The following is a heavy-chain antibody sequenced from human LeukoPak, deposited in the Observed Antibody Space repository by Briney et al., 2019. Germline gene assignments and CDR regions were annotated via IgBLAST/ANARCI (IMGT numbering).Heavy chain of an antibody. Sequence: ASVKVSCKASGYSFTGYFMHWVRQAPGQGLEWMGWINPNSGGTSYLQNFQGRVTMTRDTSISTAYMDLSRLRSDDTAVYYCARGRPGDYFDYWGQGTLVTVSS. CDR3: ARGRPGDYFDY. V-gene: IGHV1-2*02. CDR2: INPNSGGT. J-gene: IGHJ4*02. CDR1: GYSFTGYF. D-gene: IGHD6-25*01.